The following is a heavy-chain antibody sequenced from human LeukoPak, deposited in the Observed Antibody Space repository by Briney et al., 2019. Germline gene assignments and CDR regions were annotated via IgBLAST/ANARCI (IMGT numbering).Heavy chain of an antibody. CDR3: ARNPDEHWLDESENWYFDL. D-gene: IGHD6-19*01. J-gene: IGHJ2*01. Sequence: ASVKVSCKASGYTFIDYYLHWLRQAPGQGLEWMGRINPNRGDTKPAQKFQGRVTMTRDTSISVAYMELSSLQSDDTAVYYCARNPDEHWLDESENWYFDLWGRGTLVTVSS. CDR2: INPNRGDT. CDR1: GYTFIDYY. V-gene: IGHV1-2*06.